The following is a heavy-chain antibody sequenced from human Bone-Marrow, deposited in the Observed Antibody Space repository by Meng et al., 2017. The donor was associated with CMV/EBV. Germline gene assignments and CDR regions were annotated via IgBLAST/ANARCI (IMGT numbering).Heavy chain of an antibody. CDR2: IRSKANNYAT. J-gene: IGHJ4*02. Sequence: GESLKISCAASGFTFSGSAMHWVRQASGKGLEWVGRIRSKANNYATAYAASVKGRFTISRDDSKNTAYLQMNSLKTEDTAVYYCTRLGNSWSLDYWGQGKLVNVYS. D-gene: IGHD6-13*01. CDR3: TRLGNSWSLDY. V-gene: IGHV3-73*01. CDR1: GFTFSGSA.